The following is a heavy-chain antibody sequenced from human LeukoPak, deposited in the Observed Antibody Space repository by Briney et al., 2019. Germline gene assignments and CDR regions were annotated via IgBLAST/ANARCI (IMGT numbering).Heavy chain of an antibody. D-gene: IGHD5-12*01. CDR3: AKVIGYSGYDPLSNPSDY. CDR1: GFTFSSCG. V-gene: IGHV3-30*18. CDR2: ISYDGSNK. Sequence: GGSLRLSCAASGFTFSSCGMHWVRQAPGKGLEWVAVISYDGSNKYYADSVKGRFTISRNNSKNTLYLQMTSMRAEDTAVYYCAKVIGYSGYDPLSNPSDYWGQGTLVTVSS. J-gene: IGHJ4*02.